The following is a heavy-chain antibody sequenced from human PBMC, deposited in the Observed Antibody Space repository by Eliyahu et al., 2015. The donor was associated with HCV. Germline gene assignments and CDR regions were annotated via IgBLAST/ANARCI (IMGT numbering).Heavy chain of an antibody. CDR2: IGGGGAT. CDR1: GFXFSSYS. Sequence: EVQLVESGGGLVQPGGSLXLSCAASGFXFSSYSVNWVRQAPGKGLEWVSYIGGGGATHYADSVKGRFTVSRDNAKNSLYLQMNSLRDEDTAMYYCARDHNWGFDYWGQGTLVTVSS. CDR3: ARDHNWGFDY. V-gene: IGHV3-48*02. J-gene: IGHJ4*02. D-gene: IGHD7-27*01.